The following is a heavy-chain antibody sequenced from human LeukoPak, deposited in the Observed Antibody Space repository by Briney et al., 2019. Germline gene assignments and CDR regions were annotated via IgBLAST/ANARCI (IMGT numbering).Heavy chain of an antibody. J-gene: IGHJ4*02. V-gene: IGHV4-59*12. CDR3: ARRGAGDYGDYERDWKAIDY. D-gene: IGHD4-17*01. CDR1: GGSISTFY. CDR2: IFHTGHS. Sequence: SETLSLTCTVSGGSISTFYWSWPRQPPGKGLEWIGYIFHTGHSNHNPSLKGRVTISVDTSKNQFSLKLSSVTAADTAVYYCARRGAGDYGDYERDWKAIDYWGQGTLVTVSS.